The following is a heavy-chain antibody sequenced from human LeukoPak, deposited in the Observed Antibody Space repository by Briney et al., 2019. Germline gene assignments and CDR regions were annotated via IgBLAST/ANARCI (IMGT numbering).Heavy chain of an antibody. CDR1: GGSVSSGSYY. CDR2: IYYSGST. J-gene: IGHJ4*02. CDR3: ARAPGTVTTWNY. Sequence: SETLSLTCTVSGGSVSSGSYYWSWIRQPPGKRWEWFGYIYYSGSTNYNPSLKSRVTITVDTSKNQFPLKLSSVAAADTAVYYCARAPGTVTTWNYWGQGTLVTVSS. D-gene: IGHD4-17*01. V-gene: IGHV4-61*01.